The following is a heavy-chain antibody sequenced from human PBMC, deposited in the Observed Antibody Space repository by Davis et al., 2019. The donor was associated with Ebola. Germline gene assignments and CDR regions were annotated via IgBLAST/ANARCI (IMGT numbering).Heavy chain of an antibody. Sequence: ASVQVPCQASGYTFTSYGLSWVRQAPGQGLEWMGWISAYNGNTNYAQKPQGRVTMTTDTSTSTAYMELRSLRSDDTAVYYCARGYGSGWYSYWGQGTLVTVSS. CDR3: ARGYGSGWYSY. V-gene: IGHV1-18*01. J-gene: IGHJ4*02. D-gene: IGHD6-19*01. CDR2: ISAYNGNT. CDR1: GYTFTSYG.